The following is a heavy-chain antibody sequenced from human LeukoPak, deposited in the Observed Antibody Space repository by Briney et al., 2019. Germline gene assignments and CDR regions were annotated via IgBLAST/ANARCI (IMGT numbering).Heavy chain of an antibody. CDR3: ARDHGE. Sequence: PGGSLRLSCAASGFTFSNYAMHWVRQAPGKGLEWVAVISYDGSKKDYADSEKGRFTISRDNSKNTLYLQMNSLRAEDTAVYYCARDHGEWGQGTLVTVSS. CDR2: ISYDGSKK. J-gene: IGHJ4*02. CDR1: GFTFSNYA. D-gene: IGHD3-10*01. V-gene: IGHV3-30*04.